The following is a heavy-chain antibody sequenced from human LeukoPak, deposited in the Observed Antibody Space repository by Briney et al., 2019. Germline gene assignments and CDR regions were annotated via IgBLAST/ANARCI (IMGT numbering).Heavy chain of an antibody. J-gene: IGHJ4*02. V-gene: IGHV3-11*01. CDR3: AKAPVTTCRGAFCYPFDY. CDR1: GFTFSDYY. D-gene: IGHD2-15*01. Sequence: GGSLRLYCAASGFTFSDYYMSWIRQAPGKGLEWVSYIRSSRSTIYYADSVKGRFTISRDSSKDTLFLQMNRLRPEDAAVYYCAKAPVTTCRGAFCYPFDYWGLGTLVTVSS. CDR2: IRSSRSTI.